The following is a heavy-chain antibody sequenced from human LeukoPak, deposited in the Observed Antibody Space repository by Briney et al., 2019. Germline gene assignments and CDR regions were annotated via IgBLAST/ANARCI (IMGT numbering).Heavy chain of an antibody. V-gene: IGHV3-7*01. CDR2: IKKDASEI. CDR1: GFTFSMYS. CDR3: ARASSSWYYFDY. J-gene: IGHJ4*02. D-gene: IGHD6-13*01. Sequence: GGSLRLSCAASGFTFSMYSMSWVRQAPGKGLEWVAFIKKDASEIDYVDSLKGRVTISRDDAKNSLDLQMNSLRVDDTAVYYCARASSSWYYFDYWGQGTLVTVSS.